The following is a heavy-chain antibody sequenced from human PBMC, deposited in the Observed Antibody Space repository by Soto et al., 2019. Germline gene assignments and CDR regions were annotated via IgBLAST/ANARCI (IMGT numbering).Heavy chain of an antibody. J-gene: IGHJ4*02. CDR1: GFDFTYYA. CDR2: MSSDGSKI. D-gene: IGHD1-26*01. V-gene: IGHV3-30*18. CDR3: AKDEGVGGTLGLFDY. Sequence: QVQLVESGGGAVQPGESLRLSCVASGFDFTYYAMHWVRQAPGKGLESVAVMSSDGSKIHHTDSVKGRFTISGDNSMNTLYLQMNSLRKVETAVYFCAKDEGVGGTLGLFDYWGQGTLVSVSS.